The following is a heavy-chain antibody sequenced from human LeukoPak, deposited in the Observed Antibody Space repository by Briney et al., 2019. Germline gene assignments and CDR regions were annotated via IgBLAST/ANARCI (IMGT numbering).Heavy chain of an antibody. CDR3: ARDYCSSTSCYYYYYMDV. D-gene: IGHD2-2*01. V-gene: IGHV1-2*02. Sequence: ASVKVSCKASGYTFTGYYMHWVRQAPGQGLEWMGWINPNSGGTNYAQKFQGRVTMTRDTSISTAYMELSRLRSDDTAVYYCARDYCSSTSCYYYYYMDVWGKGTTVTISS. J-gene: IGHJ6*03. CDR1: GYTFTGYY. CDR2: INPNSGGT.